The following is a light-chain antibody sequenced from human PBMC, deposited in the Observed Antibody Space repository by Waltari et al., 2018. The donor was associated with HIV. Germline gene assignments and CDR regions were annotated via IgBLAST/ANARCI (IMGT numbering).Light chain of an antibody. Sequence: QSVLPQPPSVSAAPGQKVTISCSGNTSNIGNNYMSWYQQVPGAAPILLIYDNGKRPSRIPGRVAASKSGTSPTLVITGLHTGDEADYYCGTWDTRVSEVWFGGGTKLTVL. CDR2: DNG. CDR3: GTWDTRVSEVW. V-gene: IGLV1-51*01. CDR1: TSNIGNNY. J-gene: IGLJ3*02.